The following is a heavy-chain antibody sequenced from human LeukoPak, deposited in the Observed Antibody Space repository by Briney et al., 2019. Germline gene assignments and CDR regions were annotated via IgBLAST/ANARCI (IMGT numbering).Heavy chain of an antibody. V-gene: IGHV3-11*04. Sequence: GGSLGLSCAASGFTFSDYYMAWIRQAPGKGLEWVSFISASGGTTWNADSVKARFTISRDDAKSSLSLQMNSLRAEDTAVYYCARDKIVGATYFDYWGQGTLVTVSS. CDR3: ARDKIVGATYFDY. D-gene: IGHD1-26*01. CDR2: ISASGGTT. J-gene: IGHJ4*02. CDR1: GFTFSDYY.